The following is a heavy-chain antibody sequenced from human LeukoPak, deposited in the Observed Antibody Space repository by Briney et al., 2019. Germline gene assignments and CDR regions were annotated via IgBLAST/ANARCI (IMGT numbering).Heavy chain of an antibody. D-gene: IGHD4-17*01. J-gene: IGHJ6*03. CDR2: ISGSGGST. CDR1: GFTFSSYA. V-gene: IGHV3-23*01. CDR3: ARGVQNGDYYYYYMDV. Sequence: PGGSLRLSCAASGFTFSSYAMSWVRQAPGKGLEWVSDISGSGGSTYYADSVKGRFTISRDNAKNSLYLQMNSLRAEDTAVYYCARGVQNGDYYYYYMDVWGKGTTVTVSS.